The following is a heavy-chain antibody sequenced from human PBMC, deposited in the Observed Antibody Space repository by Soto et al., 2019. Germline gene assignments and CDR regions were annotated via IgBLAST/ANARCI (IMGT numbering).Heavy chain of an antibody. Sequence: SETLSLTCAVYGGSFIGYYWSWILQPPGKGLEWIGEINHSGSTNYNPSLKSRVTISVDTSKNQFSLKLSSVTAADTAVYYCARFSYYRGGIDYWGQGTLVTVSS. D-gene: IGHD1-26*01. J-gene: IGHJ4*02. CDR3: ARFSYYRGGIDY. CDR2: INHSGST. CDR1: GGSFIGYY. V-gene: IGHV4-34*01.